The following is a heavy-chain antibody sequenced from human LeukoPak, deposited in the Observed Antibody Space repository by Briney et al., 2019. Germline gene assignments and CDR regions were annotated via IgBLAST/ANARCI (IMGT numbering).Heavy chain of an antibody. CDR3: ARLDTFQVGALAHDAFDI. CDR2: INPNSGGT. D-gene: IGHD1-26*01. V-gene: IGHV1-2*02. Sequence: GASVKVSCKASGYTFTGYYMHWVRQAPGQGLEWMGWINPNSGGTNYAQKFQGRVTMTRDTSISTAYMELSGLRSDDTAVYYCARLDTFQVGALAHDAFDIWGQGTMVTVSS. J-gene: IGHJ3*02. CDR1: GYTFTGYY.